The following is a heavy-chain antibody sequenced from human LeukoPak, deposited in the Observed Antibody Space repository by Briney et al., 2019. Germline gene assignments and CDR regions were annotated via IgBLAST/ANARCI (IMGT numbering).Heavy chain of an antibody. Sequence: ASVKVPCKASGYTFTSYYMHWVRQAPGQGLEWMGIINPSGGSTSYAQKFQGRVTMTRDTSTSTVYMELSSLRSEDTAVYYCARDIAVAGTGVLYYYGMDVWGQGTTVTVSS. CDR1: GYTFTSYY. CDR3: ARDIAVAGTGVLYYYGMDV. J-gene: IGHJ6*02. V-gene: IGHV1-46*01. D-gene: IGHD6-19*01. CDR2: INPSGGST.